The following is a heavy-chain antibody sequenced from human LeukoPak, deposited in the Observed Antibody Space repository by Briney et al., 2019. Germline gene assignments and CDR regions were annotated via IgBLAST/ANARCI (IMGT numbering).Heavy chain of an antibody. D-gene: IGHD1-26*01. Sequence: SVKVSCKASGGTFNSYAINWVRQAPGQGLEWRGGIIPRLGTTKYIEKFQGRITITTDESTTTAYMELTSLRSEDTAVYYCAREGVGADDYYYYMDVWGKGTTVTVSS. V-gene: IGHV1-69*05. J-gene: IGHJ6*03. CDR1: GGTFNSYA. CDR3: AREGVGADDYYYYMDV. CDR2: IIPRLGTT.